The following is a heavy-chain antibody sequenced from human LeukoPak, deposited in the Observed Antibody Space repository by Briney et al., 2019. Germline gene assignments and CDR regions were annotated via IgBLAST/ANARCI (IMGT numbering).Heavy chain of an antibody. Sequence: SVKVSCKASGGTFSSYAISWVRQAPGQGLEWMGGIIPIFGTANYAQKFQGRVTITADESTSTAYMELSSLRSEDTAVYYWARDKEDILTGYQGYYYYGMDVWGKGPTVTVSS. V-gene: IGHV1-69*13. CDR1: GGTFSSYA. CDR2: IIPIFGTA. D-gene: IGHD3-9*01. CDR3: ARDKEDILTGYQGYYYYGMDV. J-gene: IGHJ6*04.